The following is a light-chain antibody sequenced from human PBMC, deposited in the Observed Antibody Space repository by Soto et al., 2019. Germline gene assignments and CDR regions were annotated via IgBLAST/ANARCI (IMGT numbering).Light chain of an antibody. J-gene: IGKJ3*01. CDR1: QSISSY. CDR3: QQRYNWPLT. Sequence: EIVFTQSPGTLSFSPGERATLSCRASQSISSYLAWYQQKPGQAPRLLIYDASNRATGIPARFSGSGSGTDFTLTISSLEPEDFAIYYCQQRYNWPLTFGPGTKVDIK. V-gene: IGKV3-11*01. CDR2: DAS.